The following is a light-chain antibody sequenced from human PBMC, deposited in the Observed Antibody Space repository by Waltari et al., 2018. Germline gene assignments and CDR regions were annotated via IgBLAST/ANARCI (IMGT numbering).Light chain of an antibody. CDR1: SGHSTNI. J-gene: IGLJ3*02. CDR2: LEDSGNY. Sequence: QPVLTQSSSTSASLGSSVKLTCTLDSGHSTNIIAWHQQQAGKAPRYLMKLEDSGNYNTGGGVPDRFSGSSAGADRYLAICNRQSEDEADYYGETWDSNTRVFGGGTKLTVL. V-gene: IGLV4-60*03. CDR3: ETWDSNTRV.